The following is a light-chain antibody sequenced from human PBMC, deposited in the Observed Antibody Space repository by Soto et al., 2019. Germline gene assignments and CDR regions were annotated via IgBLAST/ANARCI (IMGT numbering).Light chain of an antibody. CDR2: DAS. Sequence: VCAQAPSKTALCPVDSATLSFTASRSISSYLAWYQQKPGQAPSLLIYDASNRPTDIPARFSGSGSGTDFTLTISSLEPEDFAVYYCQQRSKWPLTFGQGALLEIK. CDR1: RSISSY. J-gene: IGKJ5*01. CDR3: QQRSKWPLT. V-gene: IGKV3-11*01.